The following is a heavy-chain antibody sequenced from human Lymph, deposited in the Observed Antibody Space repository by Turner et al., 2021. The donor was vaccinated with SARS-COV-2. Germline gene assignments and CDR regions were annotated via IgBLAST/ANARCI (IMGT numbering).Heavy chain of an antibody. CDR1: GYTFTSYY. CDR2: INPSGGST. J-gene: IGHJ6*02. CDR3: ARHPPIQIWVDYFYYGMDV. V-gene: IGHV1-46*01. D-gene: IGHD5-18*01. Sequence: QVQLVQSGAEVKKPGASVKVSCKASGYTFTSYYMHWVRQAPGQGLEWMGIINPSGGSTSYAQKFQGRVTMTRDTSTSTVYMELSSLRSEDTAVYYCARHPPIQIWVDYFYYGMDVWGQGTTVTVSS.